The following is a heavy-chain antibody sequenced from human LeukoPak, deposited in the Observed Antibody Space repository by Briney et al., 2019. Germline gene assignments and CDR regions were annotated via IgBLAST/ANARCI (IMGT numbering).Heavy chain of an antibody. Sequence: GGSLRLSCAASGFTFSSYAMSWVRQAPGKGLEWVSAISAGGETPYYADSVKGRFTISRDNFKNTLYLRMNSLRADDTAVYYCAKRRYCSTTNCHDFDCWGQGTLVTVSS. D-gene: IGHD2-2*01. J-gene: IGHJ4*02. CDR3: AKRRYCSTTNCHDFDC. CDR1: GFTFSSYA. V-gene: IGHV3-23*01. CDR2: ISAGGETP.